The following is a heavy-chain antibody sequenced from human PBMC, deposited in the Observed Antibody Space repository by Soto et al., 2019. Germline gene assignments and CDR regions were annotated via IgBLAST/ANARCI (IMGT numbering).Heavy chain of an antibody. V-gene: IGHV3-21*01. D-gene: IGHD6-6*01. CDR2: ISSSSSYI. J-gene: IGHJ4*02. CDR3: AREGFQNEYSSFFDY. Sequence: PGGSLRLSCAASGFTFSSYSMNWVRQAPGKGLEWVSSISSSSSYIYYADSVKGRFTISRDNAKNSLYLQMNSLRAEDTAVYYCAREGFQNEYSSFFDYWGQGTLVTVSS. CDR1: GFTFSSYS.